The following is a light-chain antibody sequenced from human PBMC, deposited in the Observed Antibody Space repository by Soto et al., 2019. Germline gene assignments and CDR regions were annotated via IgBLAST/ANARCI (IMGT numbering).Light chain of an antibody. CDR1: QTISSW. Sequence: DIQRTQSPSTLSASVVDRFTMTWRASQTISSWLAWYQQKPGKAPKLLIYDASSLESGVPSRFSGSGSGTEFTLTISSLQPEDCATYYCQQRHSYPITFGHGTRLEL. CDR3: QQRHSYPIT. V-gene: IGKV1-5*01. J-gene: IGKJ5*01. CDR2: DAS.